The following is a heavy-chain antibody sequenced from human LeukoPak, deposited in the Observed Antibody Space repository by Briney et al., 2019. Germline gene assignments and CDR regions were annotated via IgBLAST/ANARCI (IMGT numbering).Heavy chain of an antibody. CDR2: IKKDGTEK. D-gene: IGHD6-19*01. Sequence: GGSLRLSCAASGFTFSSYWMSWVRQAPGRGLEWVANIKKDGTEKKYVDSVKGRFTISRDNAKNSLYLQMNSLRAEDTALYYCAREGGSGWYSGWFDPWGQGTLVTVSS. J-gene: IGHJ5*02. CDR3: AREGGSGWYSGWFDP. CDR1: GFTFSSYW. V-gene: IGHV3-7*01.